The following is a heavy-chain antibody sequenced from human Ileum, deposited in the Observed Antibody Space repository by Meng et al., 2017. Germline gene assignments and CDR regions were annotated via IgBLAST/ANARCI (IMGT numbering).Heavy chain of an antibody. D-gene: IGHD3-10*01. Sequence: QVGGCGGGLVQPGGPLRLSCAASGFSFSSFDMSWVRQAPGKGLVWVSRINTDGSTTTYADSVKGRFTISRDNAKNTVFLQMNSLRAEDTALYYCGRGHFGLDYWGPGTLVTVSS. CDR2: INTDGSTT. V-gene: IGHV3-74*03. CDR3: GRGHFGLDY. CDR1: GFSFSSFD. J-gene: IGHJ4*02.